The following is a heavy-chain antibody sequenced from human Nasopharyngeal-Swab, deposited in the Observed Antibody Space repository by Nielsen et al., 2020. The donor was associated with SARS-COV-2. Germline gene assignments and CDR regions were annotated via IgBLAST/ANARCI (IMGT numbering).Heavy chain of an antibody. V-gene: IGHV3-9*01. CDR3: ARDESYCGGDCYRGSNDY. D-gene: IGHD2-21*02. Sequence: SLKISCAASGFTFDDYAMYWVRQAPGKGLEWVSGISWNSRTIGYADSVKGRFTISRDNAKNSLYLQMNSLRDEDTAVYYCARDESYCGGDCYRGSNDYWGQGTLVTVSS. CDR1: GFTFDDYA. J-gene: IGHJ4*02. CDR2: ISWNSRTI.